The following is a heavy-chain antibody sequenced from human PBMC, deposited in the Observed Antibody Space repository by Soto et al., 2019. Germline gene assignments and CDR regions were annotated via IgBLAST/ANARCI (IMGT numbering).Heavy chain of an antibody. Sequence: GGSLRLSCAASGFTFSSYWMHWVRQAPGKGLVWVSRINPDGSSTSYADSVKGRFTISGDNAKNTLYLQMNSLGVEDTAIYYCARLLAVAGTNYWGQGILVTVSS. CDR3: ARLLAVAGTNY. CDR1: GFTFSSYW. D-gene: IGHD6-19*01. V-gene: IGHV3-74*01. CDR2: INPDGSST. J-gene: IGHJ4*02.